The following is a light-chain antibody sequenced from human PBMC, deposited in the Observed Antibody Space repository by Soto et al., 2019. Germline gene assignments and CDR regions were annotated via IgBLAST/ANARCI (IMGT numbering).Light chain of an antibody. Sequence: PSRPSEHVRDRVTIPCRASQRTSGWLAWYQQKTGKAPKLLIYKASSLESGVPSRFSGSGSETEITLPIIILHADGTPTYPRHQSNRLPTFRQGTRLDI. CDR3: HQSNRLPT. J-gene: IGKJ2*01. V-gene: IGKV1-5*03. CDR2: KAS. CDR1: QRTSGW.